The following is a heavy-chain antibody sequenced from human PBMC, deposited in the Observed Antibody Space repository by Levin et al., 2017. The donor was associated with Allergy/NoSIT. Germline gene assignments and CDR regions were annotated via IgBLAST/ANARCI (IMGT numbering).Heavy chain of an antibody. D-gene: IGHD6-13*01. V-gene: IGHV5-51*01. CDR2: IYPGDSDT. Sequence: GESLKISCKGSGYSFTSYWIGWVRQMPGKGLEWMGIIYPGDSDTRYSPSFQGQVTISADKSISTAYLQWSSLKASDTAMYYCARQGSMSSSWDDGELVDWFDPWGQGTLVTVSS. J-gene: IGHJ5*02. CDR3: ARQGSMSSSWDDGELVDWFDP. CDR1: GYSFTSYW.